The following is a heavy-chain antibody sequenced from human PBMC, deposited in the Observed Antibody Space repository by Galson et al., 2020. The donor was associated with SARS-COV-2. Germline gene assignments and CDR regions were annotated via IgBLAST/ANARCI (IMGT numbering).Heavy chain of an antibody. D-gene: IGHD2-21*02. J-gene: IGHJ4*02. CDR2: ITWNSDTG. Sequence: GGSLRLSCAASGFTFDEYVMHWVRQAPGKGLEWVSSITWNSDTGAYVDSVKGRFTISRDNAKNSLYLQMNSLRPEDTALYYCGKDASDYGGNSGILDSWGQGTRVTVSS. V-gene: IGHV3-9*01. CDR1: GFTFDEYV. CDR3: GKDASDYGGNSGILDS.